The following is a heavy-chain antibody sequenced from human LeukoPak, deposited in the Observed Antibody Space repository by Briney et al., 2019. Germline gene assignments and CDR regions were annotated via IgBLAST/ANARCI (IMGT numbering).Heavy chain of an antibody. CDR3: ARSVLRAFDI. CDR2: IYYSGST. Sequence: PSETLSLTCTVSGGSISSYYWSWIRQPPGKGLEWIGYIYYSGSTNYNPSLKSRVTISVDTSKNQFSLKLSSMTAADTAVYYCARSVLRAFDIWGQGTMVTVSS. D-gene: IGHD2/OR15-2a*01. V-gene: IGHV4-59*08. CDR1: GGSISSYY. J-gene: IGHJ3*02.